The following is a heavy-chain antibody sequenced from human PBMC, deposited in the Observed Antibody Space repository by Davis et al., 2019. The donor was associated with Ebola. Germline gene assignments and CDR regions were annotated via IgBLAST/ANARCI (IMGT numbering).Heavy chain of an antibody. Sequence: ASVKVSCKASGYTFTDFYMHWVRQAPGQGLEWMGWIKSNSGGVMYVHNLQDRVTMTRDTSINTAYMELGSLRSEDTAVYYCARAGFVVVPAARMGNWFDPWGQGTLVTVSS. CDR1: GYTFTDFY. V-gene: IGHV1-2*02. CDR3: ARAGFVVVPAARMGNWFDP. CDR2: IKSNSGGV. D-gene: IGHD2-2*01. J-gene: IGHJ5*02.